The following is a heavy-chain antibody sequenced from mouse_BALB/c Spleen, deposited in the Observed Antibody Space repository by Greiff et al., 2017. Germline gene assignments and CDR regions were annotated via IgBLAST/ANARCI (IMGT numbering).Heavy chain of an antibody. V-gene: IGHV5-9-4*01. J-gene: IGHJ3*01. CDR1: GFTFSSYA. CDR2: ISSGGSYT. D-gene: IGHD1-1*01. Sequence: EVNVVESGGGLVKPGGSLKLSCAASGFTFSSYAMSWVRQSPEKRLEWVAEISSGGSYTYYPDTVTGRFTISRDNAKNTLYLEMSSLRSEDTAMYYCARDYYGSSPAWFAYWGQGTLVTVSA. CDR3: ARDYYGSSPAWFAY.